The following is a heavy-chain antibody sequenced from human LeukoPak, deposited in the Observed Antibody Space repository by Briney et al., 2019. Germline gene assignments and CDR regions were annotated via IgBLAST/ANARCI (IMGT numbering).Heavy chain of an antibody. CDR1: GGSISSYY. Sequence: SETLSLTCTVSGGSISSYYWSWIRQPPGKGLERIGYIYYSGSTNYNPSLKSRVTISVDTSKNQFSLKLSSVTAADTAVYYCARDTYYDSSGYYGRYFDYWGQGTLVTVSS. D-gene: IGHD3-22*01. CDR3: ARDTYYDSSGYYGRYFDY. CDR2: IYYSGST. V-gene: IGHV4-59*01. J-gene: IGHJ4*02.